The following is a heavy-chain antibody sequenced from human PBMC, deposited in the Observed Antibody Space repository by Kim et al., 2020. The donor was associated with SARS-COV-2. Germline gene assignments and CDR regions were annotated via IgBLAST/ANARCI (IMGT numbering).Heavy chain of an antibody. Sequence: SVKVSCKASGGTFSSYAISWVRQAPGQGLEWMGGIIPIFGTANYAQKFQGRVTITADESTSTAYMELSSLRSEDTAVYYCARDMSTQNKYYYYGMDVWGQGTTVTVSS. J-gene: IGHJ6*02. V-gene: IGHV1-69*13. CDR2: IIPIFGTA. CDR1: GGTFSSYA. D-gene: IGHD2-2*01. CDR3: ARDMSTQNKYYYYGMDV.